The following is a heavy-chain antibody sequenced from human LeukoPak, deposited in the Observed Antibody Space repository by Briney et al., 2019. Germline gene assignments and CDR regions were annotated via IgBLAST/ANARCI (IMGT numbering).Heavy chain of an antibody. Sequence: PGGSLRLSCAASGFTFSSYWMSWVRQAPGKGLEWVANIKQDGSEKYYVDSAKGRFTISRDNAKNSLYLQMNSLRAEDTAVYYCARMRRVDYYDSSGYFDYWGQGTLVTVSS. D-gene: IGHD3-22*01. CDR3: ARMRRVDYYDSSGYFDY. J-gene: IGHJ4*02. CDR1: GFTFSSYW. CDR2: IKQDGSEK. V-gene: IGHV3-7*03.